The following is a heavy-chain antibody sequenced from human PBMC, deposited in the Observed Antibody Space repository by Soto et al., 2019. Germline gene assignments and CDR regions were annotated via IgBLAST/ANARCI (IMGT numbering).Heavy chain of an antibody. CDR3: ARDLWGYCGTDCYPLDV. J-gene: IGHJ6*02. V-gene: IGHV4-30-2*01. CDR2: IYHTGTT. D-gene: IGHD2-21*02. Sequence: PSETLSLTCTVSGGSINSGDYSWTWIRQPPGKGLEWIGYIYHTGTTYYNMSLKSRVTISVDRSKNQFSLKLSSVTAADTAVSYCARDLWGYCGTDCYPLDVWGQGTTVTVSS. CDR1: GGSINSGDYS.